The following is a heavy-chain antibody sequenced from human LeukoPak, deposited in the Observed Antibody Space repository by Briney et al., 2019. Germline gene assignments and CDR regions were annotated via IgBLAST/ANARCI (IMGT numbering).Heavy chain of an antibody. D-gene: IGHD6-13*01. V-gene: IGHV7-4-1*02. CDR3: ARDLGYSSKRNAFDI. CDR1: GGTFSSYA. J-gene: IGHJ3*02. Sequence: GASVKVSCKASGGTFSSYAISWVRQAPGQGLEWMGWINTNTGNPTYAQGFTGRFVFSLDTSVSTAYLQISSLKAEDTAVYYCARDLGYSSKRNAFDIWGQGTMVTVSS. CDR2: INTNTGNP.